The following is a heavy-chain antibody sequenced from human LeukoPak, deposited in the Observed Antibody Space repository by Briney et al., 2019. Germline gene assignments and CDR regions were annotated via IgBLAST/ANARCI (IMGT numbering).Heavy chain of an antibody. J-gene: IGHJ3*02. CDR3: ARDWSAFDI. CDR1: ECTVRHNR. Sequence: VGSLRVSSVTSECTVRHNRVSWVGQGPVKRLEWVANIKQDGSEKYYVESVKGRFTISRDNARNSLYLQMNSLRAEDTAVYYCARDWSAFDIWGQGTMVTVSS. V-gene: IGHV3-7*04. CDR2: IKQDGSEK.